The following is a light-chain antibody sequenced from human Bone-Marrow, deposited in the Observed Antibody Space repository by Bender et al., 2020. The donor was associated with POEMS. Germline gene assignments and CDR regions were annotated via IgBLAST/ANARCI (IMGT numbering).Light chain of an antibody. CDR1: SSDLGSYNR. CDR2: EVN. CDR3: LSYVRGGTAI. J-gene: IGLJ2*01. Sequence: QSALTQPASVSGSPGQSVTISCTGTSSDLGSYNRVSWYQQPPGTAPKLMIYEVNNRPSGVSDRFSGSKSGNTASLTISGLQAEDESDYYCLSYVRGGTAIFGGGTKVTVL. V-gene: IGLV2-18*02.